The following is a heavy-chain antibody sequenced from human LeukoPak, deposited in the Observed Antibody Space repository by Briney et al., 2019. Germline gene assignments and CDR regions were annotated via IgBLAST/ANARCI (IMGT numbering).Heavy chain of an antibody. Sequence: SLSLSCAGSGFTFSSYAMSWVRQAPGQGMEWVSVISASVDYTSYADSVTGRFTISRDNSRNTRYLQMISLRPEDTAVYYGAKDTSIGKYGTNGDCSPFDYWGQGTLVTVSS. CDR1: GFTFSSYA. CDR3: AKDTSIGKYGTNGDCSPFDY. D-gene: IGHD2-8*01. CDR2: ISASVDYT. J-gene: IGHJ4*02. V-gene: IGHV3-23*01.